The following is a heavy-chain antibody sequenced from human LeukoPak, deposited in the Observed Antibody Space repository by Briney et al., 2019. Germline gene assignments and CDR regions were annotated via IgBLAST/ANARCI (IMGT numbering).Heavy chain of an antibody. V-gene: IGHV3-23*01. CDR3: AKDPYSSAWYGRSDY. J-gene: IGHJ4*02. CDR2: ISGNGGST. Sequence: GGSLRLSCAASGFTFSSYAMSWVRQAPGKGLEWASAISGNGGSTYYADSVKGRFTISRDNSKNTLYLQMNSLRAEDTAVYYCAKDPYSSAWYGRSDYWGQGTLVTVSS. D-gene: IGHD6-19*01. CDR1: GFTFSSYA.